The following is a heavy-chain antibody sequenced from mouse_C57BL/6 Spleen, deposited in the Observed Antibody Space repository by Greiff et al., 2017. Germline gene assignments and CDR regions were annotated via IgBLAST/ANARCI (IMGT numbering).Heavy chain of an antibody. CDR1: GYTFTGYW. Sequence: QVQLQQSGAELMKPGASVKLSCKATGYTFTGYWIEWVKQRPGHGLEWIGEILPGSGSTNYNEKFKGKATFTADTSSNTAYMQLSSLTTEDSAIYYCAGGVYDYDWFAYWGQGTLVTVSA. CDR3: AGGVYDYDWFAY. J-gene: IGHJ3*01. V-gene: IGHV1-9*01. CDR2: ILPGSGST. D-gene: IGHD2-4*01.